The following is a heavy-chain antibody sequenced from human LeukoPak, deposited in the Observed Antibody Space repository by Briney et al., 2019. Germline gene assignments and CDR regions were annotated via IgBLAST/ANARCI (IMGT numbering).Heavy chain of an antibody. CDR3: ARDHCSGGSCYGTFDY. J-gene: IGHJ4*02. D-gene: IGHD2-15*01. CDR1: GYTFTSYD. Sequence: ASVKVSCKASGYTFTSYDINWVRQAPGQGLEWMGWINPNSGGTNYAQKFQGRVTMTRDTSISTAYMELSRLRSDDTAVYYCARDHCSGGSCYGTFDYWGQGTLVTVSS. V-gene: IGHV1-2*02. CDR2: INPNSGGT.